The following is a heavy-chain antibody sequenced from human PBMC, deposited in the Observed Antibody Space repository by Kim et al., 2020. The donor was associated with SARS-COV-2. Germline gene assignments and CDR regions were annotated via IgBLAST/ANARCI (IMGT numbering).Heavy chain of an antibody. CDR3: VKDGGSHPDGAFAV. V-gene: IGHV3-9*01. J-gene: IGHJ3*01. D-gene: IGHD1-26*01. Sequence: GGSLRLSCVASGFTFDGHAMHWVRQVPGKGLEWVAGISWNSVKVVYADSMKGRISVSRDNAKNSVYLQMDRLRVEDTGLYYCVKDGGSHPDGAFAVWGQGTTVSVSS. CDR2: ISWNSVKV. CDR1: GFTFDGHA.